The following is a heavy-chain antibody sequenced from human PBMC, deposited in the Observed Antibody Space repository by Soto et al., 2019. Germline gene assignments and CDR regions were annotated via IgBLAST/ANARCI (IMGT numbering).Heavy chain of an antibody. CDR1: GYSFTSYW. CDR3: ARHLRYYDFWSAPDAFDS. V-gene: IGHV5-51*01. Sequence: PGESLKISCKGSGYSFTSYWIGWVRQMPGKGLEGMGIIYPGDSDTRYSPSFQGPVTISADKSISTAYLQWSSLKAPATAMYYWARHLRYYDFWSAPDAFDSWGQGTMVTVSS. J-gene: IGHJ3*02. CDR2: IYPGDSDT. D-gene: IGHD3-3*01.